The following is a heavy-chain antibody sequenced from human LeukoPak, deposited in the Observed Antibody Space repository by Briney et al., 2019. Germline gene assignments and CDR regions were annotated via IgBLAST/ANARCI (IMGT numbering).Heavy chain of an antibody. V-gene: IGHV4-4*07. D-gene: IGHD6-25*01. CDR3: ARVRARGSAPDY. Sequence: SETLSLTCTVSGGSISSYYWSWIRPPAGKGLEWIGRIYTSGSTNYNPSLKSRVTMSVDTSKNQFSLKLSSVTAADTAVYYCARVRARGSAPDYWGQGTLVTVSS. CDR2: IYTSGST. J-gene: IGHJ4*02. CDR1: GGSISSYY.